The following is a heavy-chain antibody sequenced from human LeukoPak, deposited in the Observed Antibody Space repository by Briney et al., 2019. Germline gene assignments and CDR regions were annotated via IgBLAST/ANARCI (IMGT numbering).Heavy chain of an antibody. Sequence: HPGGSLRLSCAASGFTFSSHGMNWVRQAPGKGLEWVSGISPNGVITYYADSVKGRFTISRDNSKNTLYLQMNSLRAEDTAVYYCANLGNFDYWGQGTLVTVSS. CDR1: GFTFSSHG. CDR3: ANLGNFDY. CDR2: ISPNGVIT. V-gene: IGHV3-23*01. J-gene: IGHJ4*02.